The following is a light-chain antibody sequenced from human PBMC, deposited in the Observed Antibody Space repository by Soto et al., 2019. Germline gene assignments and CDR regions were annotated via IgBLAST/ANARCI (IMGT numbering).Light chain of an antibody. Sequence: EIVMTQSPATLSVSPGERATLSCRASQSVTRSLAWYQQKPGQAPRLLIYGASTRATGVSARFSGGGSGTAFTLTISGLQAEDSAVYYCQQYNNWPPFTFGQGTKLEIK. CDR3: QQYNNWPPFT. CDR1: QSVTRS. J-gene: IGKJ2*01. V-gene: IGKV3-15*01. CDR2: GAS.